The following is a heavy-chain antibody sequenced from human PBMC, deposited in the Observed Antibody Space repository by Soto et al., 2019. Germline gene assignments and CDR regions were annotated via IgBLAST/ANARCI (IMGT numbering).Heavy chain of an antibody. J-gene: IGHJ6*02. Sequence: EVQLLESGGGLVQPGGSLRLSCAASGFTFSSYAMSRVRQAPGKGLEWVSAISGSGGSTYYADSVKGRFTISRDNSKNTLYLQMNSLRAEDTAVYYCAKERCSSTSCYSWRPYYYGMDVWGQGTTVTVSS. V-gene: IGHV3-23*01. D-gene: IGHD2-2*01. CDR3: AKERCSSTSCYSWRPYYYGMDV. CDR1: GFTFSSYA. CDR2: ISGSGGST.